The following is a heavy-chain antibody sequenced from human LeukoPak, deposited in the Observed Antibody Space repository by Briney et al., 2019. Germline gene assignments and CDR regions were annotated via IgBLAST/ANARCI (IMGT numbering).Heavy chain of an antibody. CDR2: IYDTGST. J-gene: IGHJ4*02. CDR1: GDSIRSNNYY. Sequence: SETLSLTSTVSGDSIRSNNYYWGWIRQPPGKGLEWIGSIYDTGSTFYNPSLKSRVIISVDTSKNQFSLKLSSVTAADTAVYYCQSRFLEWLLDYWGQGTLVTVSS. CDR3: QSRFLEWLLDY. D-gene: IGHD3-3*01. V-gene: IGHV4-39*01.